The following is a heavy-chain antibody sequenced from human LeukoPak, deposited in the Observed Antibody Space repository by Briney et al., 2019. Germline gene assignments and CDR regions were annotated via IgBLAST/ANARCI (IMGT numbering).Heavy chain of an antibody. Sequence: AASVKVSCKASGYTFTSYDINWVRQATGQGLEWMGWMNPNSGNTGYAQKFQGRVTMTRNTSISTAYMELSSLRSEDTAVYYCARGWTHHSGGSPGRLYYFDYWGQGTLVTVSS. D-gene: IGHD2-15*01. CDR2: MNPNSGNT. V-gene: IGHV1-8*01. CDR3: ARGWTHHSGGSPGRLYYFDY. CDR1: GYTFTSYD. J-gene: IGHJ4*02.